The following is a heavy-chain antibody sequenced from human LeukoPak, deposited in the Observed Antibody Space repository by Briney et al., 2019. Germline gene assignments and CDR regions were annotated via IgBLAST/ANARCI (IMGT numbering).Heavy chain of an antibody. CDR1: GFTFSSYA. J-gene: IGHJ4*02. V-gene: IGHV3-30-3*01. CDR2: ISYDGSNK. Sequence: GGSLRLSCAASGFTFSSYAMHWVRQAPGKGLEWVAVISYDGSNKYYADSVKGRFTISRDNSKNTLYLQMNSLRAEDTAVYYCARVGTVTAHYGLEYYFGYWGQGTLVTVSS. D-gene: IGHD4-17*01. CDR3: ARVGTVTAHYGLEYYFGY.